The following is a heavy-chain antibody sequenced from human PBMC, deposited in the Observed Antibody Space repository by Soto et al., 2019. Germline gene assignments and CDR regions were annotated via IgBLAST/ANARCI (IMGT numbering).Heavy chain of an antibody. J-gene: IGHJ6*02. CDR1: GYSFTSYW. D-gene: IGHD5-18*01. CDR3: ASHVDTAMVPYYYYYGMDV. V-gene: IGHV5-10-1*01. CDR2: IVPSDSYT. Sequence: PGESLKISCKGSGYSFTSYWISWVRHLPGKGLDWMGRIVPSDSYTNDSPSFQGHVTISADKSISTAYLQWSSLKASDTAMYYCASHVDTAMVPYYYYYGMDVWGQGTTVTVSS.